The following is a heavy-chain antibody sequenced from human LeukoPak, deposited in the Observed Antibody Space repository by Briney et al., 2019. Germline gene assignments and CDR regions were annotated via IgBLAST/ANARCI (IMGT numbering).Heavy chain of an antibody. CDR3: ARMYYYGSGSYYPTFDY. CDR2: IYTSGST. J-gene: IGHJ4*02. V-gene: IGHV4-4*02. Sequence: SETLSLTCAVSGGSISSSNWWSWVRQPPGKGLEWIGRIYTSGSTNYNPSLKSRVTMSVDTSKNQFSLKLSSVTAADTAVYYCARMYYYGSGSYYPTFDYWGQGTLVTVSS. D-gene: IGHD3-10*01. CDR1: GGSISSSNW.